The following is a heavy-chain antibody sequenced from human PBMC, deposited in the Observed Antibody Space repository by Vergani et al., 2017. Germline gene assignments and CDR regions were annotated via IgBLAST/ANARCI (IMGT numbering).Heavy chain of an antibody. CDR1: GFTFSTYD. Sequence: EVQLVESGGGLVQPGGSLRLSCAASGFTFSTYDMHWVRQATGKGLEWVSAIGTAGDTYYPGSVKGRFTISRENAKNSLYLQMNGLRAGDTAVYYCARRDSSSPALDYWGREPWSPSPQ. J-gene: IGHJ4*02. V-gene: IGHV3-13*01. D-gene: IGHD6-6*01. CDR3: ARRDSSSPALDY. CDR2: IGTAGDT.